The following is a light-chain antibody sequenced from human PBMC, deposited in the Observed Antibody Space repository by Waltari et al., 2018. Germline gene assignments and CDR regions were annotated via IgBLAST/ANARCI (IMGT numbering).Light chain of an antibody. Sequence: ETVMTQSPATLSVSPGERATLSCRASQSVSSNLAWYQQKPGQAPRLVIYGASTRATGIPARFSGSGSGTEFTLTISSLQSEDFAVYYCQQYYNWPSFTFGPGTKVDIK. V-gene: IGKV3-15*01. CDR3: QQYYNWPSFT. CDR1: QSVSSN. CDR2: GAS. J-gene: IGKJ3*01.